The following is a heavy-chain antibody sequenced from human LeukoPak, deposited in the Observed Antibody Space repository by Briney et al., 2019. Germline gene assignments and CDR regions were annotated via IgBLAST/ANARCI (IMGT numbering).Heavy chain of an antibody. CDR1: GYSFTSYW. Sequence: GESLKISCKGSGYSFTSYWIGWVRQMPGEGLEWMGIIYPGDSDTRYSPSFQGQVTISADKSISTAYLQWSSLKASDTAMYYCARQPADRGDWFDPWGQGTLVTVSS. D-gene: IGHD2-15*01. J-gene: IGHJ5*02. CDR3: ARQPADRGDWFDP. CDR2: IYPGDSDT. V-gene: IGHV5-51*01.